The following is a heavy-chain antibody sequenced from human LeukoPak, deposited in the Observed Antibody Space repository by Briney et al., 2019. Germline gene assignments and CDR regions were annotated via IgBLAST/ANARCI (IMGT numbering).Heavy chain of an antibody. CDR1: GFSLSASGVG. J-gene: IGHJ3*02. D-gene: IGHD3-10*01. Sequence: SGPTLVKPTQTLTLTCTFSGFSLSASGVGVGWIRQPPGKALEWLAFIYWDDDKRYSPSLESRLTITKDTFKNQVVLTMTNMDPVDTATYYCVHSEDYYGSVDAFDIWGQGTMVTVSS. CDR3: VHSEDYYGSVDAFDI. V-gene: IGHV2-5*02. CDR2: IYWDDDK.